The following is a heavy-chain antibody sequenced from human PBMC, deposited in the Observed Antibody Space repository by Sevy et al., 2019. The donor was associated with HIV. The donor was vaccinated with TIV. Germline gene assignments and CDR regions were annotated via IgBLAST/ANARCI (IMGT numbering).Heavy chain of an antibody. CDR2: ISSGSTYI. J-gene: IGHJ4*02. D-gene: IGHD2-21*01. CDR1: GFTFSTYS. V-gene: IGHV3-21*06. Sequence: GGSLRLSCAASGFTFSTYSMNWVRQSPGKGLEWVSFISSGSTYIHYADSVKGRFTISRDNAKNSLYLQMNSLRAEDTAVYYCARDRIRLEMSYFDYWGQGTLVTVSS. CDR3: ARDRIRLEMSYFDY.